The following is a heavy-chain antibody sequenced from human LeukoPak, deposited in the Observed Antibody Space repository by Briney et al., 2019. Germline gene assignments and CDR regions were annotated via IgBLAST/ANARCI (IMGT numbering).Heavy chain of an antibody. CDR1: GHTLTELS. V-gene: IGHV1-24*01. J-gene: IGHJ4*02. Sequence: ASVKVSCTVSGHTLTELSMHWVRQAPGKGLEWMGGFDPEDGETIYAQKFQGRVTMTEDTSTDTAYTELSSLRSEDTAVYYCATARYVGDPLHPHYFDYWGQGTLVTVSS. CDR3: ATARYVGDPLHPHYFDY. D-gene: IGHD1-26*01. CDR2: FDPEDGET.